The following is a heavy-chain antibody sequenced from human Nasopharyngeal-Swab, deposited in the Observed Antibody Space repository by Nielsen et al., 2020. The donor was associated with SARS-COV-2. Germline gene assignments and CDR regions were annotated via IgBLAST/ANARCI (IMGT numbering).Heavy chain of an antibody. D-gene: IGHD2-2*01. V-gene: IGHV1-8*01. CDR1: GYTFTSYD. CDR3: ARGGPDIVVVPAEAFDI. J-gene: IGHJ3*02. CDR2: MNPNSGNT. Sequence: ASVKVSCKASGYTFTSYDINWVRQATGQGLEWMGWMNPNSGNTGYAQKFQGRVTMTRKTSISTAYLELSSLRSEDTAVYYCARGGPDIVVVPAEAFDIWGQGTMVTVSS.